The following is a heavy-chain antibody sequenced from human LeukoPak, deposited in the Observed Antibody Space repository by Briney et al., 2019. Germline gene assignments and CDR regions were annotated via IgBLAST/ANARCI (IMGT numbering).Heavy chain of an antibody. D-gene: IGHD2-15*01. CDR1: GYTFTGYY. CDR3: AREAGIGTWIGYCSGDNCRTRFDY. CDR2: INPSSGGT. J-gene: IGHJ4*02. V-gene: IGHV1-2*06. Sequence: ASVNVSCTSSGYTFTGYYLHWVRQAPGQGLEWMGRINPSSGGTNYAQKFQGRVTMTRDTSTSAVYMELSSLRTDDTAVYFCAREAGIGTWIGYCSGDNCRTRFDYWGQGTLVTVSS.